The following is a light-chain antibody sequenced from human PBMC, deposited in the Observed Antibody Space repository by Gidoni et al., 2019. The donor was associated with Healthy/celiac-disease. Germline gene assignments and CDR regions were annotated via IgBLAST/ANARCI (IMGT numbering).Light chain of an antibody. CDR1: SGHSSYI. CDR3: ETWDSNTWV. J-gene: IGLJ3*02. CDR2: LDGSGSY. Sequence: QPVLTKSSSSSASLGSSVQLTCTLSSGHSSYIIAWHQQQHGKAPRYLMKLDGSGSYKEGSGVPARFSGSSSGADRYLTISNLQFEDEADYYCETWDSNTWVFGGGTKLTVL. V-gene: IGLV4-60*02.